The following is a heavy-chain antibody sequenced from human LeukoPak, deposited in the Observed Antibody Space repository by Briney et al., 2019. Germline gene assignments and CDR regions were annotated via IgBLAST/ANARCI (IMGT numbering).Heavy chain of an antibody. D-gene: IGHD3-9*01. CDR1: GFTFSSYA. V-gene: IGHV3-23*01. Sequence: GGSLRLSCAASGFTFSSYAMSWVRQAPGKGLEWVSAISGSGGSTYYADSVKGRFTISRDNSKNTLYLQMNSLKTEDTAVYYCTTYYDILTGPPIDYWGQGTLVTVSS. J-gene: IGHJ4*02. CDR2: ISGSGGST. CDR3: TTYYDILTGPPIDY.